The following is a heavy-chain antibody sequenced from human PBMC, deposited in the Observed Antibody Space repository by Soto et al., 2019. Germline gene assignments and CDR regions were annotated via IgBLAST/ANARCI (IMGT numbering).Heavy chain of an antibody. V-gene: IGHV3-21*02. CDR2: ITGASGYI. J-gene: IGHJ4*02. CDR3: ARHGIHSTDLYYFAY. Sequence: EVQLVESGGGLVKSGGSLRLTCAASGFSFLSYGMSWVRQAPGKGPEWVAFITGASGYIWYADSVKGRFSVSRDNAENSLYLEMSNLRDDDAAVYYCARHGIHSTDLYYFAYWGQGALVAVST. CDR1: GFSFLSYG. D-gene: IGHD6-13*01.